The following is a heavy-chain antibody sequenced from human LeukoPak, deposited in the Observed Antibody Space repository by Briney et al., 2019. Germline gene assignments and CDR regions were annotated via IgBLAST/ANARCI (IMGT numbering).Heavy chain of an antibody. Sequence: SETLSLTCTVSDGSISSATYYWGWIRQPPNKGLDWIGSFFYTGSTYYSPSLKSRVTISVDTSENQLSLKLRSVTAADTAVYYCAREIAVAGTGIDYWGQGTLVTVSS. V-gene: IGHV4-39*07. CDR2: FFYTGST. J-gene: IGHJ4*02. CDR3: AREIAVAGTGIDY. CDR1: DGSISSATYY. D-gene: IGHD6-19*01.